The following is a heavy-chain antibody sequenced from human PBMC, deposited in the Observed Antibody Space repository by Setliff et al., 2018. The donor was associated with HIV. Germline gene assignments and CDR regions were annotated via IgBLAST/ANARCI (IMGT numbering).Heavy chain of an antibody. D-gene: IGHD6-19*01. CDR3: AKGENEQWLVVGLFDY. Sequence: SETLSLTCAVSGDSINNSTYYWGRIRQPPGKGLEWIGGFYYSGTSYYNPSLRSRLTISVDTSKNQFSLKLNSVTAADTAMYYCAKGENEQWLVVGLFDYWGQGTLVTVSS. V-gene: IGHV4-39*07. CDR2: FYYSGTS. J-gene: IGHJ4*02. CDR1: GDSINNSTYY.